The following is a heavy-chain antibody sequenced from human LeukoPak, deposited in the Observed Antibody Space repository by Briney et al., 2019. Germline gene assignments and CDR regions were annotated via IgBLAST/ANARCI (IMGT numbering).Heavy chain of an antibody. D-gene: IGHD3-3*01. CDR2: ISYDGSNK. CDR3: ARSSGPNSITVFGVVTLKFDY. J-gene: IGHJ4*02. Sequence: GRSLRLSCAASGFTFNSYAINWVRQAPGKGLEWVAFISYDGSNKYYADSVKGRFTISRDNSKNMLYLQMNSLRAEDTAVYYCARSSGPNSITVFGVVTLKFDYWGQGTLVTVSS. CDR1: GFTFNSYA. V-gene: IGHV3-30-3*01.